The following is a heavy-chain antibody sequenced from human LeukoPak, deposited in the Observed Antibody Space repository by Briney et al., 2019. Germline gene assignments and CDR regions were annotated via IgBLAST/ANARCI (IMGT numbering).Heavy chain of an antibody. J-gene: IGHJ4*02. Sequence: GESLKISCKGSGYSFSNYYIDWVRQMPGKGLEWMGVMYPGGSDIRYSPSFQGQVTNSADKSIDTAYLQWSSLKASDSAMYYCASRTGSYYPFDSWGQGTLVTVSS. CDR3: ASRTGSYYPFDS. CDR1: GYSFSNYY. D-gene: IGHD1-26*01. V-gene: IGHV5-51*01. CDR2: MYPGGSDI.